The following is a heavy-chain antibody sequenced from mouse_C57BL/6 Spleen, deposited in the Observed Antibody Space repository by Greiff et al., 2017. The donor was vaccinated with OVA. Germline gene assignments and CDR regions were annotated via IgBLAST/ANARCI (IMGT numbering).Heavy chain of an antibody. Sequence: VQLQQSGAELVMPGASVKLSCKASGYTFTSYWMHWVKQRPGQGLEWIGEIDPSDSYTNYNQKFKGKSTLTVDKSSSTAYMQLSSLTSEDSAVYYCARGITTVVAYYFDYWGQGTTLTVSS. CDR3: ARGITTVVAYYFDY. CDR2: IDPSDSYT. CDR1: GYTFTSYW. D-gene: IGHD1-1*01. V-gene: IGHV1-69*01. J-gene: IGHJ2*01.